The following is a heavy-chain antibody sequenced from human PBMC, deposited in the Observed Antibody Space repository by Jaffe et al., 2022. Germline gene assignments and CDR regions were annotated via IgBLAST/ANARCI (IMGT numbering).Heavy chain of an antibody. J-gene: IGHJ3*02. CDR2: IRSKAYGGTT. CDR3: TRDSYPALYSSSWTDAFDI. V-gene: IGHV3-49*04. Sequence: EVQLVESGGGLVQPGRSLRLSCTASGFTFGDYAMSWVRQAPGKGLEWVGFIRSKAYGGTTEYAASVKGRFTISRDDSKSIAYLQMNSLKTEDTAVYYCTRDSYPALYSSSWTDAFDIWGQGTMVTVSS. D-gene: IGHD6-13*01. CDR1: GFTFGDYA.